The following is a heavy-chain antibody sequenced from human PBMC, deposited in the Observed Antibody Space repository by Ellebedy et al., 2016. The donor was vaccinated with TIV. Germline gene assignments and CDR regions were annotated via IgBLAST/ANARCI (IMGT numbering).Heavy chain of an antibody. D-gene: IGHD5-12*01. CDR2: FDPEDGET. V-gene: IGHV1-24*01. CDR3: ARFRGSGYDYRSDY. CDR1: GYTLTELS. J-gene: IGHJ4*02. Sequence: AASVKVSCKVSGYTLTELSMHWVRQAPGKGLEWMGGFDPEDGETIYAQKFQGRVTMTEDTSTDTAYMELRSLRADDTAVYYCARFRGSGYDYRSDYWGQGTLVTVSS.